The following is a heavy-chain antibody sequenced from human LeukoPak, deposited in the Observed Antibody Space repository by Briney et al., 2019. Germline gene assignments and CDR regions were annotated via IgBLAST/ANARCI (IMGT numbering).Heavy chain of an antibody. V-gene: IGHV3-7*03. J-gene: IGHJ4*02. CDR1: GFTFSTYW. Sequence: GGSLRLSCAASGFTFSTYWMMWVRQAPGKGLEWVATINQDGGETYYVDYLKGRFTISRDNAKNSLYLQVNSLRVEDTAVYYCARENHATGDYWGPGTLVTVSS. CDR2: INQDGGET. CDR3: ARENHATGDY.